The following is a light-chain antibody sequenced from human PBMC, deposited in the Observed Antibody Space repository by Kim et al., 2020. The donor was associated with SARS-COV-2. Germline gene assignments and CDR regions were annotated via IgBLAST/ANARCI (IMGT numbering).Light chain of an antibody. CDR2: VNSDGSH. V-gene: IGLV4-69*01. Sequence: QLVLTQSPSASASLGASVRLTCSLSSGHSSYDIAWHQQQPKKGPRYVMKVNSDGSHNKGDGIPDRFSGSSSGAERYLTISRLQSEDEGDYYCQTWGPGIRVFGGGTKLTVL. CDR1: SGHSSYD. J-gene: IGLJ3*02. CDR3: QTWGPGIRV.